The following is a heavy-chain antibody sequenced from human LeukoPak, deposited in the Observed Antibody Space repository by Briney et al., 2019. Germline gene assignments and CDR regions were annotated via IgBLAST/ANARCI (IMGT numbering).Heavy chain of an antibody. D-gene: IGHD3-22*01. J-gene: IGHJ4*02. CDR3: ARHLFGSGYYPDY. CDR1: GGSISSSNYY. Sequence: SETLSLTCTVSGGSISSSNYYWGWIRQPPGKGLEWIGTIYYSGSTYYNPSLRTRVTISVDTSKKQFSLKLSSVTAADTAVYYCARHLFGSGYYPDYWGQGTLVTVSS. CDR2: IYYSGST. V-gene: IGHV4-39*01.